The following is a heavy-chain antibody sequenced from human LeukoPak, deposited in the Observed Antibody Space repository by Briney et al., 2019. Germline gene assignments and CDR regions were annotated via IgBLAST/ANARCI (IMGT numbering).Heavy chain of an antibody. CDR1: GFTFSSNG. CDR3: AELGITMIGGV. Sequence: PGGSLRLSCAASGFTFSSNGMPWVRQAPGKGLEWVSYISSSGSTIYYADSVKGRFTISRDNAKNSLYLQMNSLRAEDTAVYYCAELGITMIGGVWGKGTTVTISS. V-gene: IGHV3-48*04. D-gene: IGHD3-10*02. J-gene: IGHJ6*04. CDR2: ISSSGSTI.